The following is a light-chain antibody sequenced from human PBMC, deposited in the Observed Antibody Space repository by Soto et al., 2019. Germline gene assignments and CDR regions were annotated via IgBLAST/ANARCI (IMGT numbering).Light chain of an antibody. V-gene: IGLV2-14*01. CDR1: TSDVGGSNY. J-gene: IGLJ1*01. Sequence: QSVLTQPASVSGSPGQSITISCTGTTSDVGGSNYVSWFQHHPGKAPRLVIYEVSNRPSGVSNRISGSKSGNTASLTISGLQAEDEADYYCSSYTTSISTPYAFGTGTKLTVL. CDR3: SSYTTSISTPYA. CDR2: EVS.